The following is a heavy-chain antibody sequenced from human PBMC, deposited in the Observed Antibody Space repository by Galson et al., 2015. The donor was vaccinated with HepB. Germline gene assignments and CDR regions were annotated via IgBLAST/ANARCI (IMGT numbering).Heavy chain of an antibody. V-gene: IGHV3-33*08. CDR1: GFIFSSYG. J-gene: IGHJ4*02. D-gene: IGHD5-12*01. Sequence: SLRLSCAASGFIFSSYGMHWVRQAPGKGLEWVAVIWYDGSNKYYADSVKGRFTISRDNSKNTLYLQMNSLRAEDTAVYYCARDPTGYSGYDGSFDYWGQGTLVTVSS. CDR2: IWYDGSNK. CDR3: ARDPTGYSGYDGSFDY.